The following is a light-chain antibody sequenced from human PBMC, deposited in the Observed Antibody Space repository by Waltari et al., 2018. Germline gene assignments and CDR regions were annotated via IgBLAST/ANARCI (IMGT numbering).Light chain of an antibody. CDR2: LGS. CDR1: QSLRHSNGHNY. J-gene: IGKJ3*01. Sequence: DIVMTQSPLSLPVTPGEPASIPCRFSQSLRHSNGHNYLDCYLQKPGQSPQLLINLGSNRASGVPDRFSGSGSGTDFTLKISRVEAEDVGVYYCMQALQTPFFGPGTKVDIK. CDR3: MQALQTPF. V-gene: IGKV2-28*01.